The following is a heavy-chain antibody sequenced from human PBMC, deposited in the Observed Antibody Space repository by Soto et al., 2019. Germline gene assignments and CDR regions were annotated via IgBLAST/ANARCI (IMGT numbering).Heavy chain of an antibody. D-gene: IGHD3-22*01. V-gene: IGHV3-48*02. CDR2: ISSSSSTI. CDR3: AGETYYYDSSGYYPLGY. CDR1: GFTFSSYS. J-gene: IGHJ4*02. Sequence: GGSLRLSCAASGFTFSSYSMNWVRQAPGKGLEWVSYISSSSSTIYYADSVKGRFTISRDNAKNSLYLQMNSLRDEDTAVYYCAGETYYYDSSGYYPLGYWGQGTLVPVSS.